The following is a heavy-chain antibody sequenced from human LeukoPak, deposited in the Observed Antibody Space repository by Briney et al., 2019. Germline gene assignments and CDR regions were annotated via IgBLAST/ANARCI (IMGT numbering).Heavy chain of an antibody. Sequence: PGGSLRLSCATSGFTFSSYEMNWVRQAPGKGLEWVSYISATGNTIYYADSVKGRFTISRDNAKNSLYLQMNSLRAEDTALYYCAKDTPPGDYGSGMDVWGQGTTVTVSS. D-gene: IGHD3-10*01. V-gene: IGHV3-48*03. CDR2: ISATGNTI. CDR1: GFTFSSYE. J-gene: IGHJ6*02. CDR3: AKDTPPGDYGSGMDV.